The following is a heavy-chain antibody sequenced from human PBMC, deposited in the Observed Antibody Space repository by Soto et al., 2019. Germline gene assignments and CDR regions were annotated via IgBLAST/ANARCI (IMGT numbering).Heavy chain of an antibody. V-gene: IGHV4-61*01. J-gene: IGHJ4*02. CDR2: IYYSGST. CDR1: GGSVSSGSYY. CDR3: ARAGLGDGSDY. D-gene: IGHD1-26*01. Sequence: QVQLQESGPGLVKPSETLSLTCTVSGGSVSSGSYYWSWIRQPPGKGLEWIGYIYYSGSTKYNPSLESRMTISVDTSKHQFALKLSSVPAAHPAVYYCARAGLGDGSDYWGQGTLVTVAS.